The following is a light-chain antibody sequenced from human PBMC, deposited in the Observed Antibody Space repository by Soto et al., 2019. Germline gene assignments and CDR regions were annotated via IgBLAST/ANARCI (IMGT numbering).Light chain of an antibody. V-gene: IGKV1-5*01. CDR3: QQYPTSPST. Sequence: EIQMTQSPSSVSASVGDRVTITCRASQGISTWLAWYQQKAGKAPKLLIYDASSLESGVPSRFSGSGSGTEFTVTVSCMQRDDFATYPCQQYPTSPSTFSQGTRLDIK. J-gene: IGKJ5*01. CDR2: DAS. CDR1: QGISTW.